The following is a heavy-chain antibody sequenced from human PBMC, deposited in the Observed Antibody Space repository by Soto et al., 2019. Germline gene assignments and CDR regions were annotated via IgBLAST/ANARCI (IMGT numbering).Heavy chain of an antibody. CDR2: ITSKRYGGKT. V-gene: IGHV3-49*03. D-gene: IGHD1-26*01. CDR1: GFTFGDYA. CDR3: SRLPPNNWGAPLDF. J-gene: IGHJ4*02. Sequence: GGSLRLSCVTSGFTFGDYAIIWFRQAPGKGLEWVSFITSKRYGGKTEYAASVKGRFTISRDDSKSVAYLQMNSLRTDDTAVYYCSRLPPNNWGAPLDFWGQGTLVTVSS.